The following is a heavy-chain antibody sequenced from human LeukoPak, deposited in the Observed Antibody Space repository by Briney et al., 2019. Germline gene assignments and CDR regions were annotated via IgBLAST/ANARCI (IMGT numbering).Heavy chain of an antibody. J-gene: IGHJ4*02. D-gene: IGHD1-26*01. Sequence: GGSLRLSCAASGFTFSSYWMHWVRQAPGKGLVWVSRIDSNGRTINYADSMKGRFTISRDNANSMLYLQMNSLRAEDSAVYYCAKDFVGPDDYWGQGTLVTVSS. CDR3: AKDFVGPDDY. CDR1: GFTFSSYW. CDR2: IDSNGRTI. V-gene: IGHV3-74*01.